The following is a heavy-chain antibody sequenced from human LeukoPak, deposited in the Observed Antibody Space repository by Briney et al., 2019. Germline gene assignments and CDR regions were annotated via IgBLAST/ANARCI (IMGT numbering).Heavy chain of an antibody. D-gene: IGHD3-9*01. V-gene: IGHV3-48*02. CDR1: GFTFSSYS. J-gene: IGHJ3*01. CDR3: ARVDWASFAFDF. Sequence: GGSLRLSCAASGFTFSSYSMSWVRQAPGKGLEWLSYISTSSSTIYYGDSVKGRVTISRDNAKNSLYLQMNSLRDEDTAMYYCARVDWASFAFDFWGQGTMVTVSS. CDR2: ISTSSSTI.